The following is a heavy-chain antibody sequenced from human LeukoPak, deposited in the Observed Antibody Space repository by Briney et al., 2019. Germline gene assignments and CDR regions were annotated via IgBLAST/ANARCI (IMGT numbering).Heavy chain of an antibody. V-gene: IGHV3-48*01. Sequence: GGSLTLSCAASGFSFSIHGMGWVRRAPGKGLEWVSYISSSSSSTIYYADSVKGRFTISRDNSKNTLYLQMNSLRAEDTAVYSCVVVVAALWGQGTMVTVSS. CDR1: GFSFSIHG. CDR3: VVVVAAL. CDR2: ISSSSSSTI. D-gene: IGHD2-15*01. J-gene: IGHJ3*01.